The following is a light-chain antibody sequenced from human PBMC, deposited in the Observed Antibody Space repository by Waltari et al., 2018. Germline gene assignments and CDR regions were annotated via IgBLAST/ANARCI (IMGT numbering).Light chain of an antibody. J-gene: IGKJ4*01. Sequence: DILMTQSPSTLSASVGDRVTITCRASQSISGWLAWYQQQPGKAPKILISDVARLESGVPSRFSGSGSGTKFTLTISSLQPDDFATYYCQHYSSYLVTFGEGTKVEI. CDR3: QHYSSYLVT. CDR2: DVA. CDR1: QSISGW. V-gene: IGKV1-5*01.